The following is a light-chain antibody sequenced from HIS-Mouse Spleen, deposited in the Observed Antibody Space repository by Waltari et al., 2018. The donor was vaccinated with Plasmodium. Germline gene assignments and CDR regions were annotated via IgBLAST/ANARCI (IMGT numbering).Light chain of an antibody. Sequence: QSVLTQPPSASGTPGQRVTISCSGSSSNIGSNTVNWYQQIPGTAPKLLIYSNNHRPSGVPDRFSGSKSGTSASLAISGLQSEDEADYYCAAWDDSLNGVFGGGTRLTVL. CDR2: SNN. CDR3: AAWDDSLNGV. J-gene: IGLJ3*02. CDR1: SSNIGSNT. V-gene: IGLV1-44*01.